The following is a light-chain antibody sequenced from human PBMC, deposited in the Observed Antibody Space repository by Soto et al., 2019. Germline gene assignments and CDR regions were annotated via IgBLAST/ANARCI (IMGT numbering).Light chain of an antibody. CDR3: QQSYSTPMYT. V-gene: IGKV1-39*01. CDR2: AAS. CDR1: QSISSY. J-gene: IGKJ2*01. Sequence: DIPMTQSPSSLSASVGDRVTITCRASQSISSYLNWYQQKPGKAPNLLIYAASSLQSGVPSRFSGRGSWTDFTLTISSLQPEDFATYYCQQSYSTPMYTFGQGTKLEIK.